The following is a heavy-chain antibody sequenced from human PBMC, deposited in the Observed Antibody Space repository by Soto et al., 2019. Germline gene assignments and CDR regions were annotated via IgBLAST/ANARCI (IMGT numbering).Heavy chain of an antibody. V-gene: IGHV1-69*01. Sequence: QVQLVQSGAEVKKPGSSVKVSCKASGGTFSSYAISWVRQARGQGLEWMGGIIPIFGTANYAQTFQGRVTITADESTSTAYMELSSLRSEDTAVYYCARSPTDSGDYESCFDPWGQGTLVTVSS. CDR3: ARSPTDSGDYESCFDP. CDR1: GGTFSSYA. CDR2: IIPIFGTA. J-gene: IGHJ5*02. D-gene: IGHD4-17*01.